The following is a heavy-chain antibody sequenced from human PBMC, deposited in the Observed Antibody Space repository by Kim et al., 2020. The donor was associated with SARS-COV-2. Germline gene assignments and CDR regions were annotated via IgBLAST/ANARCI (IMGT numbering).Heavy chain of an antibody. CDR3: ARGRITIFGVVTEFDY. V-gene: IGHV4-31*02. D-gene: IGHD3-3*01. Sequence: SLTSRVTISVDTSKNQFSLKLSSWTAADTAVYYCARGRITIFGVVTEFDYWGQGTLVTVSS. J-gene: IGHJ4*02.